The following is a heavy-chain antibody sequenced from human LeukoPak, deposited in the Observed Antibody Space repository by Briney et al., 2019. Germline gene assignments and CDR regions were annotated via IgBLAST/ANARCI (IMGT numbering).Heavy chain of an antibody. CDR3: ARGDPHADL. V-gene: IGHV3-48*03. CDR2: ITISGHTK. CDR1: GFDLSTYE. J-gene: IGHJ5*02. Sequence: GGSLRLSCAASGFDLSTYEMNWVRQAPGKGLEWIADITISGHTKNYADSVKGRFTNSRDNARTSLYLQMNSLRVEDTGVYYCARGDPHADLWGQGTLVTVSS.